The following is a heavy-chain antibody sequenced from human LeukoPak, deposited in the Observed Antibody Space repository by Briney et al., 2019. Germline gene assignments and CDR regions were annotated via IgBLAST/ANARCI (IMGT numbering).Heavy chain of an antibody. CDR1: GFTFSSYG. CDR3: ARDLWLQDNYYLDV. J-gene: IGHJ6*03. Sequence: PGGSLRLSCAASGFTFSSYGMHWVRQAPGKGLEWVAFIRYDGSNKYYADSVKGRFTISRDNSKNTLYLQMNSLRAEDTAVYYCARDLWLQDNYYLDVWGKGTTVTVSS. CDR2: IRYDGSNK. D-gene: IGHD5-24*01. V-gene: IGHV3-30*02.